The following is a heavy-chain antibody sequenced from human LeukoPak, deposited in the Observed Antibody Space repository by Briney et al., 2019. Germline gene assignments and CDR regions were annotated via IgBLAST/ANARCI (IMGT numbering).Heavy chain of an antibody. V-gene: IGHV1-2*02. CDR2: INPNSGGT. D-gene: IGHD6-6*01. Sequence: ASVKVSCKASGYTFTGYYMHWVRQAPGQGLEWMGWINPNSGGTNYAQKFQGRVTMTRDTSISTAYMELSRLRSDDTAVYYCARASRTAAPRLLLDYWGQGTLVTVSS. J-gene: IGHJ4*02. CDR1: GYTFTGYY. CDR3: ARASRTAAPRLLLDY.